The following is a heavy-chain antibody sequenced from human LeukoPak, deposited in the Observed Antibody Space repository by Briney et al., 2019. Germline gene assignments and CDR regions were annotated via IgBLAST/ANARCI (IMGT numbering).Heavy chain of an antibody. CDR2: ISYDGSNK. V-gene: IGHV3-30-3*01. D-gene: IGHD3-22*01. CDR1: GFTFRSYA. CDR3: ARTTYYYDSSGYIDY. Sequence: PGRSLRLSCAASGFTFRSYAMHWVRQAPGKGLEWVTVISYDGSNKNYADSVKGRFTISRDNSKNTLYLQMNSLRAEDTAVYYCARTTYYYDSSGYIDYWGQGTLVTVSS. J-gene: IGHJ4*02.